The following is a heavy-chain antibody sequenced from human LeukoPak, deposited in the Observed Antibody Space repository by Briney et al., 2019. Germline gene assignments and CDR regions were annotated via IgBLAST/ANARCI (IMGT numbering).Heavy chain of an antibody. CDR1: GLTFTDFW. Sequence: GGSLRLSCAASGLTFTDFWMTWVRLAPGRGLEWLANIKPDGNEKYYLDSVKGRFAISRDNAKNEVYLEMNSLRAEDTGVYYCSGRDSSRSPRAYWGQGTLVSVSS. V-gene: IGHV3-7*01. CDR2: IKPDGNEK. D-gene: IGHD2-2*01. CDR3: SGRDSSRSPRAY. J-gene: IGHJ4*02.